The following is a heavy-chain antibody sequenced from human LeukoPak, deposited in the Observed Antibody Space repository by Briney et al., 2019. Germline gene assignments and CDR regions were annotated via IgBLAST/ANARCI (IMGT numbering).Heavy chain of an antibody. CDR2: TYYGGNT. V-gene: IGHV4-39*01. CDR1: GGSISSSRYY. D-gene: IGHD2-2*01. Sequence: SETLSLTCTVSGGSISSSRYYWGWIRQAPGKGLEWIISTYYGGNTYYNPSLMSRVTRSVDTSRSQFSLKLNSVTAADTAVYHCARAVPVAIIGVYYFDYWGQGILVTVSS. J-gene: IGHJ4*02. CDR3: ARAVPVAIIGVYYFDY.